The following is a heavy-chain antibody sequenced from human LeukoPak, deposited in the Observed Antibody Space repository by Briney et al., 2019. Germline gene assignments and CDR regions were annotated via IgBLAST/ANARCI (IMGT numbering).Heavy chain of an antibody. Sequence: GGSLRLSCTASGLTFSTYGMNWVRQAPGKGLEWVSSITRGGGDIYYADSVKGRFTISRDNSKSTVSLQMNSLRAEDTAVYYCAKGRSSSPKMDVWGKGTTVTVSS. V-gene: IGHV3-23*01. J-gene: IGHJ6*04. CDR2: ITRGGGDI. D-gene: IGHD6-13*01. CDR3: AKGRSSSPKMDV. CDR1: GLTFSTYG.